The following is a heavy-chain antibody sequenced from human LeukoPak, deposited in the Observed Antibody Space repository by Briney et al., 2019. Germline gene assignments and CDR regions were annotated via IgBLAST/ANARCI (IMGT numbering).Heavy chain of an antibody. V-gene: IGHV1-18*01. J-gene: IGHJ6*02. CDR2: ISAYNGNT. D-gene: IGHD2-2*01. CDR3: ARDRVIVVVPAANYYYYGMDV. Sequence: ASVKVSCKASGYTFTSYGISWVRQAPGQGREWMGWISAYNGNTNYAQKLQGRVTMTTDTSTSTAYMELRSLRSDDTAAYYCARDRVIVVVPAANYYYYGMDVWGQGTTVTVSS. CDR1: GYTFTSYG.